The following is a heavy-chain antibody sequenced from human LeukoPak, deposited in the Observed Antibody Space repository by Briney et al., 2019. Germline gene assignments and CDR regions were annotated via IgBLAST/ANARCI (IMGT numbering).Heavy chain of an antibody. V-gene: IGHV1-69*13. CDR3: ARGTTVVTSNYYYMDV. Sequence: SVKVSCKASGGTFSSYAISWVRQAPGQGLEWMGGIIPIFGTANYAQKFQGRVTITADESTSTAYMELSSLRSEDTAVYYCARGTTVVTSNYYYMDVWGRGTTVTVSS. D-gene: IGHD4-23*01. CDR1: GGTFSSYA. J-gene: IGHJ6*03. CDR2: IIPIFGTA.